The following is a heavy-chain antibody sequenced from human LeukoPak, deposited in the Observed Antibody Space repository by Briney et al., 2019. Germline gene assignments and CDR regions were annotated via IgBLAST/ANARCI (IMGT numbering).Heavy chain of an antibody. CDR1: GYTFTSYY. CDR2: INPSGGST. D-gene: IGHD6-19*01. CDR3: ASQTTDGYSSGLFDY. V-gene: IGHV1-46*01. Sequence: GASVKVSCKASGYTFTSYYMHWVRQAPGQGLEWMGIINPSGGSTSYAQKFQGRVTMTRDTSTSTAYMELSSLRSEDTAVYYCASQTTDGYSSGLFDYWGQGTLVTVSS. J-gene: IGHJ4*02.